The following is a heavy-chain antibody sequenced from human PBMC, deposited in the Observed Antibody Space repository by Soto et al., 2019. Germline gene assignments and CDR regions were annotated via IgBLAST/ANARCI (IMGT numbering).Heavy chain of an antibody. CDR1: GDSVSSNTVV. CDR2: TYYRSKWSN. D-gene: IGHD4-17*01. V-gene: IGHV6-1*01. CDR3: ARSRDYLFDY. Sequence: SETLSLTCAISGDSVSSNTVVWNWIRQSPSRGLEWLGRTYYRSKWSNDYAVSVKSRITINPDTFRNQFSLQLNSVTPEDTAIYYCARSRDYLFDYWGQGTPVTVSS. J-gene: IGHJ4*02.